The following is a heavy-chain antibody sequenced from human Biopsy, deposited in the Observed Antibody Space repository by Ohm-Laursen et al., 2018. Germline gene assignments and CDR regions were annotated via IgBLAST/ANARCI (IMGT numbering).Heavy chain of an antibody. Sequence: VKVSCKASGYTFTSYDINWVRQATGQGLEWMGWMNPNSGNTDYAQKFQGRVTMTRNTSISTAYMELNSLRSEDTAVYYCARGSFWFGGNYYYYGMDVWGQGTTVTVSS. J-gene: IGHJ6*02. V-gene: IGHV1-8*01. CDR1: GYTFTSYD. D-gene: IGHD3-10*01. CDR2: MNPNSGNT. CDR3: ARGSFWFGGNYYYYGMDV.